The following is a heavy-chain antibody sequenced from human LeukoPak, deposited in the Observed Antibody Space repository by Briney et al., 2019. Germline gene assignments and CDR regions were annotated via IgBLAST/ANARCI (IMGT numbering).Heavy chain of an antibody. Sequence: GGSLRLSCAASGFTFDDYAMHWVRQAPGKGLEWVSGISWNSGSIGYADSVKGRFTIPRDNAKNSLYLQMNSLRAEDMALYYCAKGTCSSTSCYFDYWGQGTLVTVSS. D-gene: IGHD2-2*01. V-gene: IGHV3-9*03. J-gene: IGHJ4*02. CDR3: AKGTCSSTSCYFDY. CDR2: ISWNSGSI. CDR1: GFTFDDYA.